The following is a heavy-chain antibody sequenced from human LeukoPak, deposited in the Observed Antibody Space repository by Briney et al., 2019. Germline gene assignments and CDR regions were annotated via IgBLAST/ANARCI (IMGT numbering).Heavy chain of an antibody. CDR3: ARDAQSGVSSKSGWRINWFDP. J-gene: IGHJ5*02. V-gene: IGHV1-69*06. CDR2: IIPIFGTA. CDR1: GGTFSSYA. D-gene: IGHD3-9*01. Sequence: ASVKVSCKASGGTFSSYAISWVRQAPGQGLEWMGGIIPIFGTANYAQKFQGRVTITADKSTSTAYMELSSLRSEDTAVYYCARDAQSGVSSKSGWRINWFDPWGQGTLVTVSS.